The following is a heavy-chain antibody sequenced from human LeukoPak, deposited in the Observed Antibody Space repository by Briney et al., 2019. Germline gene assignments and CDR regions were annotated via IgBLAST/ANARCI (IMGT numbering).Heavy chain of an antibody. CDR1: GFTFSSYA. D-gene: IGHD3-3*01. Sequence: PGGSLRLSCAASGFTFSSYAMSWVRQAPGKGLEWVSAISGSGGSTYYADSVKGRFTISRDNSKSTLYLQMNSLRAEDTAVYYCAKGIAYDFWSGPQLYWGQGTLVTVSS. J-gene: IGHJ4*02. CDR2: ISGSGGST. V-gene: IGHV3-23*01. CDR3: AKGIAYDFWSGPQLY.